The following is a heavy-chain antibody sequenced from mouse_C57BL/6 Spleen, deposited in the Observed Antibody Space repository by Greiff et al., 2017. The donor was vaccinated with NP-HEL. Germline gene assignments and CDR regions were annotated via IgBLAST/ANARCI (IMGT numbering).Heavy chain of an antibody. V-gene: IGHV5-17*01. CDR3: ARGNYGSSRGYAMDY. Sequence: EVKLMESGGGLVKPGGSLKLSCAASGFTFSDYGMHWVRQAPEKGLEWVAYISSGSSTIYYADTVKGRFTISRDNAKNTLFLQMTSLRSEDTAMYYCARGNYGSSRGYAMDYWGQGTSVTVSS. J-gene: IGHJ4*01. CDR2: ISSGSSTI. D-gene: IGHD1-1*01. CDR1: GFTFSDYG.